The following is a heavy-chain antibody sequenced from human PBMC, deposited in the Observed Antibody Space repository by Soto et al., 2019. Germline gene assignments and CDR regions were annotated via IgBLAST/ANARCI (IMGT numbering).Heavy chain of an antibody. CDR1: GYTFTGYY. J-gene: IGHJ5*02. D-gene: IGHD2-21*01. V-gene: IGHV1-2*04. CDR2: INPNSGGT. CDR3: ARDWAELWPSNWFDP. Sequence: GASVKVSCKASGYTFTGYYMHWVRQAPGQGLEWMGWINPNSGGTNYAQKFQGWVTMTRDTSISTAYMELSRLRSDDTAVYYCARDWAELWPSNWFDPWGQGTLVTVSS.